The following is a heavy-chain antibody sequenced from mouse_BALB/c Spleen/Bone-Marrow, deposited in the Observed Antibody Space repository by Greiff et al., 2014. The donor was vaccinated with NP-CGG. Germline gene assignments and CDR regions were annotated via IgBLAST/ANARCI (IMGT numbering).Heavy chain of an antibody. D-gene: IGHD2-1*01. J-gene: IGHJ3*01. CDR2: INPSNGRT. CDR1: GYTFTTYW. Sequence: VQLQQSGAELVKPGALVKLSCKASGYTFTTYWMQWVKQRPGQGLEWIGEINPSNGRTNYNEKFKRKATLTVDKSSSTAYMQLSSLTSEDSAVYYCARGDGKYAFAYWGQGTLVTVSA. V-gene: IGHV1S81*02. CDR3: ARGDGKYAFAY.